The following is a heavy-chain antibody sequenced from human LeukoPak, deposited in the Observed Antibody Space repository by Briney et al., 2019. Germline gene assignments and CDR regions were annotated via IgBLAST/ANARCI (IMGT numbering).Heavy chain of an antibody. V-gene: IGHV3-7*01. CDR1: GFTFSSYW. J-gene: IGHJ4*02. CDR2: IKQDGSEK. D-gene: IGHD1-26*01. Sequence: GGSLRLPCAASGFTFSSYWMSWVRQAPGKGLEWVANIKQDGSEKYYVDSVKGRFTISRDNAKNSLYLQMNSLRAEDTAVYYCARVYPWYSGSFKFDYWGQGTLVTVSS. CDR3: ARVYPWYSGSFKFDY.